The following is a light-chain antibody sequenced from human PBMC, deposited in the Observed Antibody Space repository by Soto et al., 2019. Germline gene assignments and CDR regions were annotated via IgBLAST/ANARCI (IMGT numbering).Light chain of an antibody. CDR1: QSVSYN. J-gene: IGKJ1*01. CDR2: GAF. Sequence: EIVMTQSPDTLSVSPGERATLSCRASQSVSYNLAWYQHKPSQAPRLLIYGAFTRATGIPARFSGSGSGTEFTLTISSLQSEDFAVYYCQQYNNWPWTFGQGTKVDI. CDR3: QQYNNWPWT. V-gene: IGKV3-15*01.